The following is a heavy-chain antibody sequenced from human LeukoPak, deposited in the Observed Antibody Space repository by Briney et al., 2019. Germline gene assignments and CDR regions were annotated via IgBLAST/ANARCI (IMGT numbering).Heavy chain of an antibody. CDR2: ISGGSRSI. CDR3: ARYRLPDYYYHYYMDV. Sequence: ASVKVSCTASGYTFTSYGIIWVRQAPGQGLEWMGWISGGSRSIKYAQNLQGRVTMTTDTSTSTAYMELRSLTSDDTAVYYCARYRLPDYYYHYYMDVWGKGTTVTVSS. J-gene: IGHJ6*03. D-gene: IGHD2-15*01. CDR1: GYTFTSYG. V-gene: IGHV1-18*01.